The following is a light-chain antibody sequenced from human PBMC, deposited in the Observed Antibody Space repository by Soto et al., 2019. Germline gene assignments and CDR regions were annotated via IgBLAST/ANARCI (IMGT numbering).Light chain of an antibody. CDR2: GAS. V-gene: IGKV3-20*01. CDR3: QQYGSSTWT. Sequence: EIVLTQSPGTLSLAPGDRATLSCRASQSVSSSYLAWYQQKPGQAPRLLIYGASSRATGIPDRFSGSGSGTDFTLTISRLEPEDGAVYDCQQYGSSTWTFGQGTKVDIK. CDR1: QSVSSSY. J-gene: IGKJ1*01.